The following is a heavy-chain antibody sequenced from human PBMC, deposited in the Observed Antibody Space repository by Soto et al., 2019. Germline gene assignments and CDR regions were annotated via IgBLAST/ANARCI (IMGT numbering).Heavy chain of an antibody. CDR2: ISYDGSNK. CDR3: ARDLQRGGIRSKIFGVVPWFDP. D-gene: IGHD3-3*01. CDR1: GFTFSSYA. V-gene: IGHV3-30-3*01. Sequence: GGSLRLSCAASGFTFSSYAMHWVRQAPGKGLEWVAVISYDGSNKYYADSVKGRFTISRDNSKNTLYLQMNSLRAEDTAVYYCARDLQRGGIRSKIFGVVPWFDPWGQGTLVTVSS. J-gene: IGHJ5*02.